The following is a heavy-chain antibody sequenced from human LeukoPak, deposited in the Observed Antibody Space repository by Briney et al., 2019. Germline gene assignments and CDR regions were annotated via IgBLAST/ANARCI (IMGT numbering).Heavy chain of an antibody. V-gene: IGHV3-30-3*01. Sequence: AGRSLRLSCAASGFTFSSYAMHWVRQAPGKGLEWVAVISYDGGNKYYADSVKGRFTISRDNSKNTLYLQMNSLRAEDTAVYYCAREAEWELLHDYWGQGTLVTVSS. J-gene: IGHJ4*02. CDR3: AREAEWELLHDY. CDR2: ISYDGGNK. CDR1: GFTFSSYA. D-gene: IGHD1-26*01.